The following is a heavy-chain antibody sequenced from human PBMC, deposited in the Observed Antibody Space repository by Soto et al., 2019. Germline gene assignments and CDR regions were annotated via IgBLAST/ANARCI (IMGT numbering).Heavy chain of an antibody. CDR2: MNPNSGNT. CDR3: ARGLTYYDFWSGYTRPYYYGMDV. D-gene: IGHD3-3*01. Sequence: ASVKGSCKASGYTFTSDDINWVRQATGQGLEWMGWMNPNSGNTGYAQKFQGRVTMTRNTSISTAYMELSSLRSEDTAVYYCARGLTYYDFWSGYTRPYYYGMDVWGQGTTVTVSS. CDR1: GYTFTSDD. V-gene: IGHV1-8*01. J-gene: IGHJ6*02.